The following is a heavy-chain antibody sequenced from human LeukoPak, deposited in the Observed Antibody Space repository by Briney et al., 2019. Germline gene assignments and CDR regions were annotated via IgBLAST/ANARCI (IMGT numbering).Heavy chain of an antibody. Sequence: GESLKISCKGSGYSFTSYWIGWVRQMPGKGLEWMGIIYPGDSGTRYSPSFQGQVTISADKSISTAYLQWSSLKASDIAMYYCARHLDDFWSGYPDIYGMDVWGQGTTVTVSS. CDR1: GYSFTSYW. D-gene: IGHD3-3*01. V-gene: IGHV5-51*01. CDR2: IYPGDSGT. J-gene: IGHJ6*02. CDR3: ARHLDDFWSGYPDIYGMDV.